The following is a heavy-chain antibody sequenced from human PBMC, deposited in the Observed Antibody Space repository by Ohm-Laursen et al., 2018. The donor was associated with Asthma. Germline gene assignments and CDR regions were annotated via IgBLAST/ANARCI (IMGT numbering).Heavy chain of an antibody. D-gene: IGHD6-19*01. CDR3: ARGPYIAVADHYFDY. V-gene: IGHV4-31*03. J-gene: IGHJ4*02. CDR2: IYYSGST. CDR1: GGSISSGGYY. Sequence: SQTLSLTCTVSGGSISSGGYYWSWIRQHPGKGLEWIGYIYYSGSTYYNPSLKSRVTISVDTSKNQFSLKLSSVTAADTAVYYCARGPYIAVADHYFDYWGQGTLVTVSS.